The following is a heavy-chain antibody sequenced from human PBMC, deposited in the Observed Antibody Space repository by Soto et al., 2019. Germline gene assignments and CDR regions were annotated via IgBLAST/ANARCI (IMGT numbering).Heavy chain of an antibody. D-gene: IGHD2-15*01. CDR3: ARDSSYCSGGSCYPY. Sequence: GGSLRLSCAASGFTLSSYWMSWVRQAPGKGLEWVANIKQDGSEKYYVDSVKGRFTISRDNAKNSLYLQMNSLRAEDTAVYYCARDSSYCSGGSCYPYWGQGTLVTVSS. CDR1: GFTLSSYW. J-gene: IGHJ4*02. V-gene: IGHV3-7*03. CDR2: IKQDGSEK.